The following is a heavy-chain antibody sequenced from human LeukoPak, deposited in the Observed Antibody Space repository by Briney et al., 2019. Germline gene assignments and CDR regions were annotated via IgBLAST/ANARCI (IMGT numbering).Heavy chain of an antibody. CDR3: GRGRLQYPPEGY. J-gene: IGHJ4*02. Sequence: PETLSLTCAVDGGSFSGYYWRWIRQPQGEGLEWIGEINHSGSTNYNRSLKRRVTISVDTSKNQFSLKLSSVTAAATAVYYLGRGRLQYPPEGYWGQGTLVTVSS. CDR2: INHSGST. CDR1: GGSFSGYY. V-gene: IGHV4-34*01. D-gene: IGHD4-11*01.